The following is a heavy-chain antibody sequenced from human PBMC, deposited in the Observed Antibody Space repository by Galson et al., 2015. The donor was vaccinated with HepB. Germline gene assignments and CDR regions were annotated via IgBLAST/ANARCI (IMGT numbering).Heavy chain of an antibody. J-gene: IGHJ6*02. CDR3: ARDLSRYELVYYYYGMDV. CDR2: ISSSYI. D-gene: IGHD6-6*01. Sequence: SLRLSCAASGFTFSSYSMNWVRQAPGKGLEWVSSISSSYIYYADSVKGRFTISSGNAKNSLYLQMNSLRAEDTAVYYCARDLSRYELVYYYYGMDVWGQGTPVTVSS. V-gene: IGHV3-21*01. CDR1: GFTFSSYS.